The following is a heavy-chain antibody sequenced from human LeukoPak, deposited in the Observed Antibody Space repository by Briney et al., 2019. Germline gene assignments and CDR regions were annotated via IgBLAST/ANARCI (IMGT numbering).Heavy chain of an antibody. CDR3: ARHPRYCGGDSCSTTLHYFFMDV. J-gene: IGHJ6*03. V-gene: IGHV4-4*09. Sequence: SETLSLTCVVSGGSISSYYWSWIRQPPGRGLEWIGYIYTSGSTNCNPSLRSRVTISVDSSKNQFSLKLSSVTAADTAVYYCARHPRYCGGDSCSTTLHYFFMDVWGKGTTVTVSS. CDR1: GGSISSYY. CDR2: IYTSGST. D-gene: IGHD2-15*01.